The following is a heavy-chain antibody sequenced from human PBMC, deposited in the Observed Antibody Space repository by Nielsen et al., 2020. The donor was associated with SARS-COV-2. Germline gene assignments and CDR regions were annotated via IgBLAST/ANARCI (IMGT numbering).Heavy chain of an antibody. CDR2: IYPGDSDT. D-gene: IGHD5-24*01. V-gene: IGHV5-51*01. CDR3: ARQALGRDGYINPDF. CDR1: GYTFTNYW. J-gene: IGHJ4*02. Sequence: GESLKISCKASGYTFTNYWIGWVRQMPGKGLEWMGIIYPGDSDTRYSPSFQGQVTISADKSISTAYLQWSSLMASDTAMYYCARQALGRDGYINPDFWGQGTLVTVSS.